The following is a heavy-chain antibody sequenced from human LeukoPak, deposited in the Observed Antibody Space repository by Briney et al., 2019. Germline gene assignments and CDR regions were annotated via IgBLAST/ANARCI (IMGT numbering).Heavy chain of an antibody. J-gene: IGHJ4*02. Sequence: PSETLSLTCTVSGGSISSYYWSWIRQPPRKGLEWIGYIYYSGSTNYNPSLKSRVTISVDTSKNQFSLKLSSVTAADTAVYYCARGPVFGPPYLGHWGQGTLVTVSS. CDR1: GGSISSYY. V-gene: IGHV4-59*08. CDR3: ARGPVFGPPYLGH. CDR2: IYYSGST. D-gene: IGHD3-16*01.